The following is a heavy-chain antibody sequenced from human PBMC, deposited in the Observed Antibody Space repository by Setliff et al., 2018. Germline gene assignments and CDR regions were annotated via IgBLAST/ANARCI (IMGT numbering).Heavy chain of an antibody. V-gene: IGHV3-30-3*01. CDR3: ARDRSGYSGVIDY. Sequence: GGSLRLSCAASGFTFSSYAMHWVRQAPGKGLEWVAVISYDGSNKYYADSVKGRFTISRDNSKNTLYLQMNSLRAEDTAVYYCARDRSGYSGVIDYWGQGTLVTVSS. CDR2: ISYDGSNK. CDR1: GFTFSSYA. J-gene: IGHJ4*02. D-gene: IGHD3-22*01.